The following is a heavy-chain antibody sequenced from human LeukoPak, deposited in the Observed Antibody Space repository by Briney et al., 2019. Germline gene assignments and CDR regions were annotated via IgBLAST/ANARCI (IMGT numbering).Heavy chain of an antibody. V-gene: IGHV5-51*01. CDR2: IYPGDSDT. J-gene: IGHJ4*02. CDR3: ARRIAGSGVDY. CDR1: GYGFTTYW. Sequence: GESLKISCKGSGYGFTTYWIGWVRQMPGKGLEWMGIIYPGDSDTRYSPSFQGQVTISADKTISTAYLQWRSLKASDSAMYYCARRIAGSGVDYWGQGTLVTVSS. D-gene: IGHD6-13*01.